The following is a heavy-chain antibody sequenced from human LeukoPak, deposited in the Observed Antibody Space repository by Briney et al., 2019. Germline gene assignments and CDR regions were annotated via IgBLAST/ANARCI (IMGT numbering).Heavy chain of an antibody. CDR1: GGSFSGYY. J-gene: IGHJ4*02. CDR3: ARGRNNWNYGYFDY. CDR2: INHSGST. V-gene: IGHV4-34*01. Sequence: SETLSLTCAVYGGSFSGYYWSWIRQPPGKGLEWIGEINHSGSTNYNPSLKSRVTISVDTSKNQFSLKLSSVTAADTAVYYCARGRNNWNYGYFDYWGQGTLVTVSS. D-gene: IGHD1-7*01.